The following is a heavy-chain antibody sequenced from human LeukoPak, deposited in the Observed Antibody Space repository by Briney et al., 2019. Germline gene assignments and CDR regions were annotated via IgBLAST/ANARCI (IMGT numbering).Heavy chain of an antibody. D-gene: IGHD1-1*01. CDR1: GGPISGVFSY. V-gene: IGHV4-39*06. J-gene: IGHJ5*02. CDR3: ARASRDNDIPFRYNWFVP. CDR2: IYSGGTT. Sequence: SETLSLTCIVSGGPISGVFSYWACVRQPPGKGLEWIGTIYSGGTTYYNPSLGSLVTVSTDTSKQQFALNVHSVTAADTAVYYCARASRDNDIPFRYNWFVPWGQGTLVTVSS.